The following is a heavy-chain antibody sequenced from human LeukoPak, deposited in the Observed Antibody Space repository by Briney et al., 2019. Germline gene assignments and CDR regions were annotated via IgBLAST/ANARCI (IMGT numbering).Heavy chain of an antibody. D-gene: IGHD3-22*01. CDR3: ARGKVPRTIYYDSSGYHY. Sequence: PSETLSLTCAVYGGSFSGYYWSWIRQPPGKGLEWIGEINHSGSTNYNPSLKSRVTISVDTSKNQFSLKLSSVTAADAAVYYCARGKVPRTIYYDSSGYHYWGQGTLVTVSS. CDR2: INHSGST. V-gene: IGHV4-34*01. J-gene: IGHJ4*02. CDR1: GGSFSGYY.